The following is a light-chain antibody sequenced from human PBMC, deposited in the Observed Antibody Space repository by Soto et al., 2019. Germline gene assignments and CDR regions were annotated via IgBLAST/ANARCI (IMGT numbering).Light chain of an antibody. CDR1: SSDVGAYDH. CDR3: SSYTTTNTLWV. Sequence: QSALTQPASVSGSPGQSITISCTGTSSDVGAYDHVSWYQQNPGKAPKLIISEVSDRPSGVSNRFSGSKSGNTASLTISGLQAEDEADYFCSSYTTTNTLWVFGGGTKLTVL. J-gene: IGLJ3*02. CDR2: EVS. V-gene: IGLV2-14*01.